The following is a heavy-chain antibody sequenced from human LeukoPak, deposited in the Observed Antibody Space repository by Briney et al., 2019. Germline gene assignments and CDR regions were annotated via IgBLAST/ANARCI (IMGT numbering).Heavy chain of an antibody. J-gene: IGHJ3*02. CDR1: GFSLTNYW. D-gene: IGHD2-21*02. CDR2: IYPGDSDT. Sequence: GESVKISCKGSGFSLTNYWIGWVRQVLVSGLDWMRIIYPGDSDTRYSPPFQGQVTISADKSINTAHLQWSSLKASDTAMYYCARQYCGGDCYPEPDAFDIWGQGTMVTVSS. CDR3: ARQYCGGDCYPEPDAFDI. V-gene: IGHV5-51*01.